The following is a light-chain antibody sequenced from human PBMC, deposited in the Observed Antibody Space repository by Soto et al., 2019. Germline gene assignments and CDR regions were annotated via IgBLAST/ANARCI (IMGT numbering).Light chain of an antibody. V-gene: IGKV3-20*01. CDR2: GAS. J-gene: IGKJ5*01. CDR3: RQYGTSPRT. Sequence: EIVLTQSPGTLSLSPGERATLSCRASQSVSSNNLAWYQQKLGRAPRLLISGASRRATGIPDRFSGSGSGTDFTLTITSLEPEDFAVYYCRQYGTSPRTFGQGTRLEIK. CDR1: QSVSSNN.